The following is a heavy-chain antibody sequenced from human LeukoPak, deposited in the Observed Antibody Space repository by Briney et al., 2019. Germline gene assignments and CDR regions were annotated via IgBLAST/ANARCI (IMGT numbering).Heavy chain of an antibody. J-gene: IGHJ3*02. V-gene: IGHV1-46*01. CDR2: INASGGST. Sequence: ASVKVSCNASGYTFTSYYMDWVRQAPGQGLEWMGIINASGGSTSYAQKFQGRVTMTRDTSTTTVYMELSSLTFEDTAVYYCARDLDATGWAGAFDIWGQGTMVTVSS. D-gene: IGHD6-19*01. CDR1: GYTFTSYY. CDR3: ARDLDATGWAGAFDI.